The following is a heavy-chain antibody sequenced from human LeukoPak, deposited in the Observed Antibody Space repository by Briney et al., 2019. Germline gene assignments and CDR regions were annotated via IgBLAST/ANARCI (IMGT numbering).Heavy chain of an antibody. CDR1: EFTFSAYW. CDR2: INGDGSST. V-gene: IGHV3-74*01. D-gene: IGHD3-22*01. J-gene: IGHJ4*02. Sequence: GGSLRLSCAASEFTFSAYWMHWVRQVPGKGLVWVSRINGDGSSTSYADSVKGRFTISRDNAKNTLYLQMNSLRAEDTAVYYCARDLELTYYDSSDYDYWGQGTPVTVSS. CDR3: ARDLELTYYDSSDYDY.